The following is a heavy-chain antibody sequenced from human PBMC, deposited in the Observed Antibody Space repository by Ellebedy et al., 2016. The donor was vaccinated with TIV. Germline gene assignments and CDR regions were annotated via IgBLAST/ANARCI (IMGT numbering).Heavy chain of an antibody. CDR2: IKQDGSEK. V-gene: IGHV3-7*01. Sequence: GGSLRLXXAASGFTFSSYWMSWVRQAPGKGLEWVANIKQDGSEKYYVDSVKGRFTISRDNAKNSLYLQMNSLRAEDTAVYYRASYYGSGSYYNVPYYFDYWGQGTLVTVSS. CDR1: GFTFSSYW. CDR3: ASYYGSGSYYNVPYYFDY. J-gene: IGHJ4*02. D-gene: IGHD3-10*01.